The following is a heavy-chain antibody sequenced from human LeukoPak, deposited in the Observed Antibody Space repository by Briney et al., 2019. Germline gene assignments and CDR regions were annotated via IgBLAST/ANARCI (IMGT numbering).Heavy chain of an antibody. CDR3: ARDTAVALDL. Sequence: HPGGSLRLSCAASGFTSSSYGMHWVRQAPGKGLEWVARITNNPHSYSAQYAASVKGRFSVSRDESEQSVYLQMNSLQTEDTAVYYCARDTAVALDLWGQGTLVTVSS. D-gene: IGHD6-19*01. V-gene: IGHV3-72*01. CDR2: ITNNPHSYSA. J-gene: IGHJ5*02. CDR1: GFTSSSYG.